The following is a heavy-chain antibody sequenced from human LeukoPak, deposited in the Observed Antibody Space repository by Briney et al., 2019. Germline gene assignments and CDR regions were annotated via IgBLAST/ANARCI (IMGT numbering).Heavy chain of an antibody. V-gene: IGHV3-48*01. CDR3: ASLAVAGTPDY. CDR1: GFTFSNFA. D-gene: IGHD6-19*01. J-gene: IGHJ4*02. CDR2: ITGSSSTK. Sequence: TGGSLRLSCAASGFTFSNFAMNWVRQAPGKGLEWVSYITGSSSTKDYADSVKGRFTVSRDNGRNSLYLQMNSLRAEDAGVYYCASLAVAGTPDYWGQGTLVIVSS.